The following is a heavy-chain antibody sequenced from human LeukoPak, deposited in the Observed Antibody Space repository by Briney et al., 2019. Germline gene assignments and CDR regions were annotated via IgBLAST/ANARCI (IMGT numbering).Heavy chain of an antibody. Sequence: ASVKVPCKASGYTFTGYYMHWVRQAPGQGLEWMGWINPNSGGTNYAQKFQGRVTMTRDTSISTAYMELSRLRSDDTAVYYCARRYCSGGSCYFRWFDPWGQGTLVTVSS. J-gene: IGHJ5*02. CDR1: GYTFTGYY. CDR3: ARRYCSGGSCYFRWFDP. D-gene: IGHD2-15*01. CDR2: INPNSGGT. V-gene: IGHV1-2*02.